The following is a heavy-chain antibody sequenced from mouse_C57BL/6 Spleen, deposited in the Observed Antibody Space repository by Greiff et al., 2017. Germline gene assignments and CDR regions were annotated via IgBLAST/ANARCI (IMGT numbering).Heavy chain of an antibody. D-gene: IGHD1-1*01. CDR2: INPGSGGT. CDR3: ARDYYYGSPYYFDY. CDR1: GYAFTNYL. V-gene: IGHV1-54*01. Sequence: QVHVKQSGAELVRPGTSVKVSCKASGYAFTNYLIEWVKQRPGQGLEWIGVINPGSGGTNYNEKFKGKATLTADKSSSTAYMQLSSLTSEDSAVYFCARDYYYGSPYYFDYWGQGTTLTVSS. J-gene: IGHJ2*01.